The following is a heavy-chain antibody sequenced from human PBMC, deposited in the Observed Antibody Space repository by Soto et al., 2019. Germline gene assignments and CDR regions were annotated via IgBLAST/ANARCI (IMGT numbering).Heavy chain of an antibody. CDR1: GFTFSDHC. CDR3: AREGEGLGYCSGSSCYAYDMDV. D-gene: IGHD2-15*01. Sequence: QVQLVESGGGLVKPGGSLRLSCAASGFTFSDHCMSWIRQAPGKGLEWVSAISTSSSYTNYADSVKGRFTISRDNPKNSLYLKMKSLRAEDTAVYYCAREGEGLGYCSGSSCYAYDMDVWGQGTTVTVSS. CDR2: ISTSSSYT. J-gene: IGHJ6*02. V-gene: IGHV3-11*06.